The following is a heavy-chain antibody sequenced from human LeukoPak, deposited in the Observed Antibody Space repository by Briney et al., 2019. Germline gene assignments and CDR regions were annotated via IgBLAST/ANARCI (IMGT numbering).Heavy chain of an antibody. Sequence: GGSLRLSCAASGFNYSSYTMNWVRQAPGMGLEWLSYISASRDITYYADSVKGRFTISRDNAKNSLYLQMNSLRAEDTALYYCAKAVAAAEYFDYWGQGTLVTVSS. V-gene: IGHV3-48*04. CDR2: ISASRDIT. D-gene: IGHD6-13*01. J-gene: IGHJ4*02. CDR3: AKAVAAAEYFDY. CDR1: GFNYSSYT.